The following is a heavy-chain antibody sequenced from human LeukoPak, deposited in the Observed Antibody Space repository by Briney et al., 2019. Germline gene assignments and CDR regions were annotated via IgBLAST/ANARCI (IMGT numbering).Heavy chain of an antibody. CDR2: IYHSGST. J-gene: IGHJ4*02. CDR3: ARAEVVVAALFDY. CDR1: GYSINSGYY. Sequence: SETLSLTCTVSGYSINSGYYWGWIRQPPGKGLEWIGSIYHSGSTYYNPSLKSRVTISVDTSKNQFSLKLSSVTAADTAVYYCARAEVVVAALFDYWGQGTLVTVSS. D-gene: IGHD2-15*01. V-gene: IGHV4-38-2*02.